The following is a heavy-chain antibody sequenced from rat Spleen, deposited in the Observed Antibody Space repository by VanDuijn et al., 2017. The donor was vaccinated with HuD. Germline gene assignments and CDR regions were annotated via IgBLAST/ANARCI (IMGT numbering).Heavy chain of an antibody. CDR1: GFTFSDYY. V-gene: IGHV5-7*01. CDR3: ATQNWFAY. CDR2: ISYDGSRT. Sequence: EVQLVESGGGLVQPGRSLKLSCAASGFTFSDYYMAWVRQAPKMGLEWVATISYDGSRTYYRDSVTGRFTISRDNAKSTLYLQMDSLRSEDTATYYCATQNWFAYWGQGTLVTVSS. J-gene: IGHJ3*01.